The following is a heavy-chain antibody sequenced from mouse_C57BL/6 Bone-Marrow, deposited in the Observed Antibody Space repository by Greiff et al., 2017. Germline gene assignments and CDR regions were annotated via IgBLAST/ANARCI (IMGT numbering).Heavy chain of an antibody. V-gene: IGHV1-7*01. J-gene: IGHJ1*03. D-gene: IGHD1-1*01. CDR2: INPSSGYT. CDR3: AITTVVAWYFDV. CDR1: GYTFTSYW. Sequence: QVQLQQSGAELAKPGASVKLSCKASGYTFTSYWMHWVKQRPGQGLEWIGYINPSSGYTKYNQKFKDKATLTADNSSSTAYMQLSSLTYEDSAVYYCAITTVVAWYFDVWGTGTTVTVSS.